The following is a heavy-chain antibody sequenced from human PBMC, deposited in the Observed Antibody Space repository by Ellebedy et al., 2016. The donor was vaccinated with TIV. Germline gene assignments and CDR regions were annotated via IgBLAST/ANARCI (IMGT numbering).Heavy chain of an antibody. V-gene: IGHV1-18*01. CDR1: AYTFTSYG. CDR3: ARAQITMVRGIKGYYYYGMDV. D-gene: IGHD3-10*01. J-gene: IGHJ6*02. CDR2: ISTYNGNT. Sequence: AASVKVSCKASAYTFTSYGISWVRQAPGQGLEWLGWISTYNGNTTYAQNLQGRVTMTTDTSTGTAYMELTSLRSDDTAVYYCARAQITMVRGIKGYYYYGMDVWGPGTTVTVSS.